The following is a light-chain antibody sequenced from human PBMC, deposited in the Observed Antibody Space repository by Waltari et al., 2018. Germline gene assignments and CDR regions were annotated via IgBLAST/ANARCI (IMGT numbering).Light chain of an antibody. CDR1: GIGTKS. Sequence: SYVLTQAPSVSVAPGKTARITCGGNGIGTKSVHWYQQKPGQAPVLVIHFDTDRPSGIPDRFSGYHSGNAATLTISRVEAADEADYYCQVWDASSDVVFGGGTKLTVL. V-gene: IGLV3-21*04. CDR3: QVWDASSDVV. J-gene: IGLJ2*01. CDR2: FDT.